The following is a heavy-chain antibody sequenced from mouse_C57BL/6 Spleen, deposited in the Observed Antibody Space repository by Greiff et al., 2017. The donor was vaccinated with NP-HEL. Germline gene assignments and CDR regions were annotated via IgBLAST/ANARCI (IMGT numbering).Heavy chain of an antibody. CDR1: GYTFTSYW. D-gene: IGHD2-1*01. CDR3: ARMGFYYGNYVGYAMDY. J-gene: IGHJ4*01. CDR2: IDPSDSYT. Sequence: QVQLQQPGAELVRPGTSVKLSCKASGYTFTSYWMHWVKQRPGQGLEWIGVIDPSDSYTNYNQKFKGKATLTVDTSSSTAYMQLSSLTSEDSAVYYCARMGFYYGNYVGYAMDYWGQGTSVTVSS. V-gene: IGHV1-59*01.